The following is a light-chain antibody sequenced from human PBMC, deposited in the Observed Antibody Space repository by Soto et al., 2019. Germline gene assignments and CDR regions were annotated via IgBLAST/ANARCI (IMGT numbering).Light chain of an antibody. V-gene: IGKV3-15*01. J-gene: IGKJ4*01. CDR2: GAS. CDR3: QRYNSWPLS. Sequence: TLSVSPGERATLSCRASQGIGSTLAWYQQKPGQTPKLLIYGASTRATGVPARFSGGGSGTEFTLTINSLQSEDFAVYYCQRYNSWPLSFGGGTKVDIK. CDR1: QGIGST.